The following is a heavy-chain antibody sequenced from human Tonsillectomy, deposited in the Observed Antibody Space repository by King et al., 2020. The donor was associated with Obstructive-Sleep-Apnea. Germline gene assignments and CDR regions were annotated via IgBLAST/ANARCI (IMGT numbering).Heavy chain of an antibody. Sequence: VQLVESGGGLVQPGGSLRLSCAASGFTFNTYDMHWVRQTTGGGLEWVSSISTAGDTFYSDSVKGRFTISSEDAKNSLNLQMNSLRAGDTAVYYCTRGSIKAAAGSGAFDVWGQGTIVTVSS. CDR2: ISTAGDT. CDR1: GFTFNTYD. CDR3: TRGSIKAAAGSGAFDV. D-gene: IGHD6-13*01. J-gene: IGHJ3*01. V-gene: IGHV3-13*01.